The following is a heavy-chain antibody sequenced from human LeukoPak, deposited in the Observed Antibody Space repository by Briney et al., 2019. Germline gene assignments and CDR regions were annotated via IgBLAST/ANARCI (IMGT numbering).Heavy chain of an antibody. D-gene: IGHD6-13*01. CDR3: AKERSGIPAAANY. CDR1: GFTFSNSA. V-gene: IGHV3-23*01. J-gene: IGHJ4*02. Sequence: GGSLRLSCAASGFTFSNSAMSWVRQAPGKGLDWVSGISGSDGSTYYADSVKGRFTISRDNSKNTLYLQMNSLRAEDTAVYYCAKERSGIPAAANYWGQGTLVTVSS. CDR2: ISGSDGST.